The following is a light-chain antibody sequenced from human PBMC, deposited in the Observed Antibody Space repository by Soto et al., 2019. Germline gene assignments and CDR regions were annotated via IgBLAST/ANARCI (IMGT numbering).Light chain of an antibody. V-gene: IGKV1-39*01. CDR2: AAS. Sequence: DIQMTQSPSSLSASVGDRVTITCRASQSISSYLNWYQQKPGKAPKLLIYAASSVQSGVPSRFSGSGSGTDFTLTISSLQPEDFATYYSQQSYSTPQTFGQGTKVEIK. J-gene: IGKJ1*01. CDR3: QQSYSTPQT. CDR1: QSISSY.